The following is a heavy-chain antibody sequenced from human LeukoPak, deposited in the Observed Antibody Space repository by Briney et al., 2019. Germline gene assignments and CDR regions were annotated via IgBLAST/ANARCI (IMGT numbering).Heavy chain of an antibody. V-gene: IGHV4-39*01. J-gene: IGHJ4*02. Sequence: SETLSLTCSVSGGYISTSNYYWGWIRQPPGKGLEWIGTIYYSGRTYYNPSLQSRVTISLDTSQNQLSLQVRSVTVVDTAVYYCAIFFYYDASLPPYWGQGTLVTVSS. CDR1: GGYISTSNYY. CDR2: IYYSGRT. CDR3: AIFFYYDASLPPY. D-gene: IGHD3-16*01.